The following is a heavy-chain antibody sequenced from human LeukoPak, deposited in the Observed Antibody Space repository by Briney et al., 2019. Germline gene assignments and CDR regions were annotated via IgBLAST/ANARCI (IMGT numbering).Heavy chain of an antibody. D-gene: IGHD2-21*01. V-gene: IGHV1-46*01. CDR1: GFTFTNYY. Sequence: ASVKVSCKASGFTFTNYYIHWVRQAPGQGLEWMGIINPSGGHTTYAQTFQGRVTMTTDTSTNTVYVELSSLRSEDTAVYYCARGRTLLFYYYMDVWGKGTTVTVSS. J-gene: IGHJ6*03. CDR2: INPSGGHT. CDR3: ARGRTLLFYYYMDV.